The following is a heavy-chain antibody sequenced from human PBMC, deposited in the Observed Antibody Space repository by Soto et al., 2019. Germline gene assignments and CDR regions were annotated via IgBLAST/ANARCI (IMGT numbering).Heavy chain of an antibody. CDR3: ARDLWQQLALPFGGY. D-gene: IGHD6-13*01. CDR1: GYTFTSYG. Sequence: QVQLVQSGAEVKKPGASVKVSCKASGYTFTSYGISWARQAPGQGLEWMGWISAYNGNTNYAQKLQGRVTMTTDTSTSTAYMELRSLRSDDTAVYYCARDLWQQLALPFGGYWGQGTLVTVSS. CDR2: ISAYNGNT. J-gene: IGHJ4*02. V-gene: IGHV1-18*01.